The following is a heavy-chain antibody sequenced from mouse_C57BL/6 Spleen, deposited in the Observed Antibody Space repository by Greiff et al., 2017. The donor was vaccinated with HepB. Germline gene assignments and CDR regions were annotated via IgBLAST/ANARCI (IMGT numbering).Heavy chain of an antibody. D-gene: IGHD2-1*01. CDR3: ARGMVTTAWFAY. V-gene: IGHV1-80*01. CDR2: IYPGDGDT. J-gene: IGHJ3*01. Sequence: VHLVESGAELVKPGASVKISCKASGYAFSSYWMNWVKQRPGKGLEWIGQIYPGDGDTNYNGKFKGKATLTADKSSSTAYMQLSSLTSEDSAVYFCARGMVTTAWFAYWGQGTLVTVSA. CDR1: GYAFSSYW.